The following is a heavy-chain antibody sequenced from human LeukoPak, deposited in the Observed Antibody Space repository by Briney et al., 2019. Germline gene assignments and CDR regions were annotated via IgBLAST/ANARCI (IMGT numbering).Heavy chain of an antibody. V-gene: IGHV3-21*01. Sequence: GGSLRLSCSASGFTFSSYSMNWVRQAPGKGLEWVSFIDSSSSYIYYADSVKGRFSISRDNARNSLYLLMNSLRAEDTAMYYCARGDGSANYFYYYGLDVWGQGTTVTVSS. D-gene: IGHD6-25*01. J-gene: IGHJ6*02. CDR1: GFTFSSYS. CDR3: ARGDGSANYFYYYGLDV. CDR2: IDSSSSYI.